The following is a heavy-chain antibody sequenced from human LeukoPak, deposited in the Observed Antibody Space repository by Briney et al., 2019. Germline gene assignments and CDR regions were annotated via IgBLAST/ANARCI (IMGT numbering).Heavy chain of an antibody. V-gene: IGHV3-21*06. CDR2: ISSSSRYI. J-gene: IGHJ4*02. D-gene: IGHD2-8*02. CDR3: TREHRPWWATDRGYFDY. Sequence: GGSLRLSCTVSGFTFSSYSMNWVRQAPGKGLEWVSSISSSSRYIYYADSVKGRFTISRDNGKNSLYLQMNNLRAEDTAVYYCTREHRPWWATDRGYFDYWGQGTLVTVSS. CDR1: GFTFSSYS.